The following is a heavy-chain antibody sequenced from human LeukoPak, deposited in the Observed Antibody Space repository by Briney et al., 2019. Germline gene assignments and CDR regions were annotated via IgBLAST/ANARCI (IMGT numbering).Heavy chain of an antibody. V-gene: IGHV3-30*03. CDR3: ARKYYFDY. Sequence: GRSLRLSCAASGFTFSSYGVHWVRQAPGKGLEWVAVISYDGSNKYYADSVKGRFTISRDNSKNTLYLQMNSLRAEDTAVYYCARKYYFDYWGQGTLVTVSS. J-gene: IGHJ4*02. CDR2: ISYDGSNK. CDR1: GFTFSSYG.